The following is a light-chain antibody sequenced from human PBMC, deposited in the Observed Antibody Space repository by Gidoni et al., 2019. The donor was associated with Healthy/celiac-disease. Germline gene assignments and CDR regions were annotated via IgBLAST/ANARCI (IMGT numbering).Light chain of an antibody. CDR1: QSVLYSSNNKNH. CDR3: QQYYSTPPT. Sequence: DIVMTQSPDSLAVSLGARATINCKSSQSVLYSSNNKNHLAWYQQKPGQPPKLLIYWASTRESGVPDRFSGSGSGTDFTLTISSLQAEDVAVYYCQQYYSTPPTFXPXTKVDIK. CDR2: WAS. J-gene: IGKJ3*01. V-gene: IGKV4-1*01.